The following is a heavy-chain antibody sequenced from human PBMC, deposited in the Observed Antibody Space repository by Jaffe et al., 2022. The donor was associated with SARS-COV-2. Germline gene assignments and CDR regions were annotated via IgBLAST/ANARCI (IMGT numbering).Heavy chain of an antibody. V-gene: IGHV3-66*02. CDR3: ARSRYDSLY. J-gene: IGHJ4*02. CDR1: RFTVSSNY. CDR2: FYSGGST. D-gene: IGHD3-3*01. Sequence: EVQLVESGGGLVQPGGSLRLSCAASRFTVSSNYMSWVRQAPGKGLEWVSIFYSGGSTFYADSVKGRFTISRDDSKNTLYLQMNSLRPEDTAVYYCARSRYDSLYWGQGTLVTVSS.